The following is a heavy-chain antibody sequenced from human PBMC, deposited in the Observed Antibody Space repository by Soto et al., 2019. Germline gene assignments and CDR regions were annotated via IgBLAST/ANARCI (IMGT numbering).Heavy chain of an antibody. Sequence: SETLSLTCTVSGGSISSSSYYWGWIRQPPGKGLEWIGSIYYSGSTYYNPSLKSRVTISVDTSKNQFSLKLSSVTAADTAVYYCARPSHYGDYFDYWGLGTLVTVSS. V-gene: IGHV4-39*01. CDR3: ARPSHYGDYFDY. CDR2: IYYSGST. J-gene: IGHJ4*02. CDR1: GGSISSSSYY. D-gene: IGHD4-17*01.